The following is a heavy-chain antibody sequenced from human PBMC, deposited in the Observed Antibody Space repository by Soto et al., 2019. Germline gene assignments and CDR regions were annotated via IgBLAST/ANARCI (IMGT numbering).Heavy chain of an antibody. CDR2: IYHSGST. J-gene: IGHJ4*02. V-gene: IGHV4-30-2*01. CDR1: GGSISSGGYS. D-gene: IGHD6-19*01. CDR3: ARAGGLGAVAVDY. Sequence: QLQLQESGSGLVKPSQTLSLTCAVSGGSISSGGYSWSWIRQPPGKGLEWIGYIYHSGSTYYNPSLKSRVTISVDRSKNQFSLKMSSVTAADTAVYYCARAGGLGAVAVDYWGEGTLVTVSS.